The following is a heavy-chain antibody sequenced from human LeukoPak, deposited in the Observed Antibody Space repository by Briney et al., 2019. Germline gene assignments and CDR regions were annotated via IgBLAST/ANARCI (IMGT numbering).Heavy chain of an antibody. CDR3: ARDWNFDY. J-gene: IGHJ4*02. V-gene: IGHV3-30-3*01. CDR1: GFTFSSYT. Sequence: PGRSLRLSCAASGFTFSSYTIHWVRQAPGKGLEWVVVISYDGSIKYYADSVKGRFTISRDNSKNTLYLQMNSLRAEDTAVYFCARDWNFDYWGQGTLVTVSS. D-gene: IGHD1-1*01. CDR2: ISYDGSIK.